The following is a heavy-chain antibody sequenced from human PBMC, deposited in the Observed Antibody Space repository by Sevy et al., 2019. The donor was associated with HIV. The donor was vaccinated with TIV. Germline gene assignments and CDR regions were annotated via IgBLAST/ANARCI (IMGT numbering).Heavy chain of an antibody. J-gene: IGHJ4*02. CDR2: IKQDGSEK. CDR3: ARPTRPVIVVRYFDY. V-gene: IGHV3-7*01. CDR1: GFTFSSYW. D-gene: IGHD2-2*01. Sequence: GGSLRLSCAASGFTFSSYWMSWVRQAPGKGLEWVANIKQDGSEKYYVDSVKGRFTISRDNAKNSLYLQMNSLRAEDTAVYYCARPTRPVIVVRYFDYWGQGTLVTVSS.